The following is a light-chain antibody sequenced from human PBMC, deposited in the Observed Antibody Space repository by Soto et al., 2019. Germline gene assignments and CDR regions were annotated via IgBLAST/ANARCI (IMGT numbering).Light chain of an antibody. CDR2: EGS. J-gene: IGLJ1*01. CDR3: CSYAGSSTRGYV. CDR1: SSDVGSYNL. Sequence: QSVLTQPASVSGSPGQSITISCTGTSSDVGSYNLVSWYQQHPGKAPKLMIYEGSKRPSGVSNRFSCSKSGNTASLTISGLQAEDEADYYCCSYAGSSTRGYVFGTGTKLTVL. V-gene: IGLV2-23*01.